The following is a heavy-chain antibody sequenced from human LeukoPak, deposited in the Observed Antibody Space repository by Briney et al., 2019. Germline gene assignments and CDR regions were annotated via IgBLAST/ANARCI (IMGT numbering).Heavy chain of an antibody. V-gene: IGHV3-7*01. CDR3: ARDNYDSSGYYEERAFDI. CDR1: GFTISSYW. Sequence: GGPLRLSCAASGFTISSYWMSWVPHAPGKGLEWVANIKQDGSEKYYVDSVKGRFTISRDNAKNSLYLQMNSLRAEDTAVYYCARDNYDSSGYYEERAFDIWGQGTMVTVSS. J-gene: IGHJ3*02. D-gene: IGHD3-22*01. CDR2: IKQDGSEK.